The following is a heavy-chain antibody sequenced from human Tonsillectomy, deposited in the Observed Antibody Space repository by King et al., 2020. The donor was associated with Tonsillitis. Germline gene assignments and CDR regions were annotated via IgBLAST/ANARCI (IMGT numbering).Heavy chain of an antibody. CDR2: ISIDGSIK. V-gene: IGHV3-30-3*01. J-gene: IGHJ3*02. D-gene: IGHD3-10*01. CDR3: AGGRGRYYADAFDI. Sequence: VQLVESGGGVVQPGRSLRLSCVASGFSFSSYVMHWVRQAPGKGLEWVTFISIDGSIKYYADSLKGRFTISRDNSKNTVYLQMNSLRAEDTAVYYCAGGRGRYYADAFDIWGQGTMVTVSS. CDR1: GFSFSSYV.